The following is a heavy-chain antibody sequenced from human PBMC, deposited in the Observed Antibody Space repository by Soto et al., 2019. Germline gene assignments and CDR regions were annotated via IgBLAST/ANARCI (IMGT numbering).Heavy chain of an antibody. CDR2: IIPIFGTA. Sequence: SVKVSCKASGGTFSSYAISWVRQAPGQGLEWMGGIIPIFGTANYAQKFQGRVTITADESTSTAYMELSSLRSEDTAVYYCARDSIAAPGYYYYYGMDVWGQGTTVTVSS. D-gene: IGHD6-13*01. J-gene: IGHJ6*02. V-gene: IGHV1-69*13. CDR3: ARDSIAAPGYYYYYGMDV. CDR1: GGTFSSYA.